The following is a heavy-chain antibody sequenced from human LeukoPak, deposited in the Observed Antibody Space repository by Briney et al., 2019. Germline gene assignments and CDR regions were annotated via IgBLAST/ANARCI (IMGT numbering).Heavy chain of an antibody. CDR1: GGSISSSSYY. CDR2: IYYSGRT. V-gene: IGHV4-39*07. Sequence: PSETLSLTCTVSGGSISSSSYYWGWIRQPPGKGLEGIGSIYYSGRTYYNPSLKSRVTISVDPSKHQFSLKLRSVTAADSAGYYCARAGGEITGYYLNYYFDFWGQGTLVTVSS. J-gene: IGHJ4*02. D-gene: IGHD3-9*01. CDR3: ARAGGEITGYYLNYYFDF.